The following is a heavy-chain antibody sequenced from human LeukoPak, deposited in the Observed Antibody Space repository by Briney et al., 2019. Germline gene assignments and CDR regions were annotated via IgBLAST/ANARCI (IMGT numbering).Heavy chain of an antibody. CDR3: AKDGPNYDILTGYYRGWFDP. CDR1: GFTFSSYA. CDR2: ISGSGGST. D-gene: IGHD3-9*01. Sequence: PGGPLTLPCAASGFTFSSYAMSWVRQAPGKGLVWVSAISGSGGSTYYADSVKGRFTISRDNSKNTLYLQMNSLRAEDTAVYYCAKDGPNYDILTGYYRGWFDPWGQGTLVTVSS. V-gene: IGHV3-23*01. J-gene: IGHJ5*02.